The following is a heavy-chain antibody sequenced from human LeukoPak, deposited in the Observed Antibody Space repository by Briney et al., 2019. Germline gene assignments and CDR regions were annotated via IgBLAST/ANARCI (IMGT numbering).Heavy chain of an antibody. CDR1: GGSFSGYY. CDR2: INHSGST. J-gene: IGHJ6*02. Sequence: SETLSLTCAVYGGSFSGYYWSWIRQPPGKGLEWIGEINHSGSTNYNPSLKSRVTISVDTSKNQFSLKLSSVTAADTAVYYCARALTTEDIVVVPAAVLGHGMVVWGQGTTVTVSS. V-gene: IGHV4-34*01. CDR3: ARALTTEDIVVVPAAVLGHGMVV. D-gene: IGHD2-2*01.